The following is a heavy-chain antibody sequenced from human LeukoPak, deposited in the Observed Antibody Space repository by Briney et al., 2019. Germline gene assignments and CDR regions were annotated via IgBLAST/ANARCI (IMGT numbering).Heavy chain of an antibody. V-gene: IGHV3-30*18. J-gene: IGHJ4*02. Sequence: GGSLRLSCAASGFSFSSYGMHWARQAPGKGLEWVAIVSNDGSTKYYADSVKGRFTISRDNSKNTLYLQMDSLRAEDSAVYYCAKDEGNTALFTHYFDYWGQGTLVTVSS. D-gene: IGHD5-18*01. CDR3: AKDEGNTALFTHYFDY. CDR2: VSNDGSTK. CDR1: GFSFSSYG.